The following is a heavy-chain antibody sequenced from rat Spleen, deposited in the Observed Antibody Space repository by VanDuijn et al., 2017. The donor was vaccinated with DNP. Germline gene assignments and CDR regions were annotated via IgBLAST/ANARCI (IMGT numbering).Heavy chain of an antibody. CDR1: GFTFNNYL. Sequence: EVQLVESGGGLVQPGRSLKLSCVASGFTFNNYLMTWIRQAPGKGLEGVASITNTGYNTYYSDSVKGRFTISRDNAKSTLYLQMNSLRSEDTATYYCARGHDGTYYYEDYVMDAWGQGASVTVSS. CDR2: ITNTGYNT. D-gene: IGHD1-12*02. CDR3: ARGHDGTYYYEDYVMDA. J-gene: IGHJ4*01. V-gene: IGHV5-31*01.